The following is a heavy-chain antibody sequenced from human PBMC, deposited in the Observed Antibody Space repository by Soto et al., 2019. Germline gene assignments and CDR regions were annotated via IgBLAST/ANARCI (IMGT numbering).Heavy chain of an antibody. CDR3: ARGALRLGCSGGSCPTWFDT. D-gene: IGHD2-15*01. Sequence: ASVKVSCKASGDTFTAYTIHWVRQAPGQRLEWMGWINAGNGDTKYSQKFQGRVTFTRDTSASTAYMDLSSLRSEDTAVYYCARGALRLGCSGGSCPTWFDTWGQGTLVTVSS. V-gene: IGHV1-3*01. CDR1: GDTFTAYT. CDR2: INAGNGDT. J-gene: IGHJ5*02.